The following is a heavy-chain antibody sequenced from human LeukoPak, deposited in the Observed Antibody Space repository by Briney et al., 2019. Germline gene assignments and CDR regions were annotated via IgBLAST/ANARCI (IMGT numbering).Heavy chain of an antibody. J-gene: IGHJ4*02. CDR2: IYTSGST. CDR3: ARPYPNYYDSSGYYYFDY. V-gene: IGHV4-4*07. CDR1: GGSISSYY. D-gene: IGHD3-22*01. Sequence: SETLSLTCTVSGGSISSYYWSWIRQPAGKGLEWIGRIYTSGSTYYNPSLKSRVTISVDTSKNQFSLKLSSVTAADTAVYYCARPYPNYYDSSGYYYFDYWGQGTLVTVSS.